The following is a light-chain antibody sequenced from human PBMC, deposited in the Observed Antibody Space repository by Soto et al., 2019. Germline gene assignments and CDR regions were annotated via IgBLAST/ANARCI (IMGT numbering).Light chain of an antibody. Sequence: ENVLTQSPGTLSLSPGERATLSCGASQSVSNNYLAWYQQKPGQAPRLIVSGASIRATGIPDRFRGSGSGTDFTLTITRLEPEDFGVYYCQQYGPSRTFGQGTKVEIK. CDR1: QSVSNNY. CDR3: QQYGPSRT. V-gene: IGKV3-20*01. J-gene: IGKJ1*01. CDR2: GAS.